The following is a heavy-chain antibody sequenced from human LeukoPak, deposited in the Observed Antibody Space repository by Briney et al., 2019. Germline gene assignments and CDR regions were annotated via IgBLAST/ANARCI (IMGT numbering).Heavy chain of an antibody. V-gene: IGHV4-34*01. D-gene: IGHD6-6*01. CDR3: ARGGSSSGFGAFDI. CDR1: GGSFSGYY. Sequence: SETLSLTCAVYGGSFSGYYWSWIRQPPGKGLEWIGEINHSGSTNYNPSLKSRVTISVDTSKNQFSLELSSVTAADTAVYYCARGGSSSGFGAFDIWGQGTMVTVSS. J-gene: IGHJ3*02. CDR2: INHSGST.